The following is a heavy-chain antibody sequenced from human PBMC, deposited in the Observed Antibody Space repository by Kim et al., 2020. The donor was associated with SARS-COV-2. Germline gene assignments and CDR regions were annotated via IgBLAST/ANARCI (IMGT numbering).Heavy chain of an antibody. CDR2: ISGSGDNT. Sequence: GGSLRLSCAASGFTFSSYAMSWVRQAPGKGLEWVSVISGSGDNTCYADSVKGRFTISRDNSKNTLYLQMNSLRAEETAVDYCAESTFDIVVVPAAPDLDYWGQGTLVTVSS. CDR1: GFTFSSYA. J-gene: IGHJ4*02. CDR3: AESTFDIVVVPAAPDLDY. V-gene: IGHV3-23*01. D-gene: IGHD2-2*01.